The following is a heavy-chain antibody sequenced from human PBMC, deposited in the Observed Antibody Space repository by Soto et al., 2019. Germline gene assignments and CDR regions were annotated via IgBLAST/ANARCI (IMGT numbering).Heavy chain of an antibody. CDR2: IKQDGSEK. CDR3: ARGSPAARPLGEYFDY. CDR1: GFTFSSYW. J-gene: IGHJ4*02. D-gene: IGHD6-6*01. Sequence: GGSLRLSCAASGFTFSSYWMSWVRQAPGKGLEWVANIKQDGSEKYYVDSVKGRFTISRDNAKNSLYLQMNSLRAEDTAVYYCARGSPAARPLGEYFDYWGQGTLGTVSS. V-gene: IGHV3-7*04.